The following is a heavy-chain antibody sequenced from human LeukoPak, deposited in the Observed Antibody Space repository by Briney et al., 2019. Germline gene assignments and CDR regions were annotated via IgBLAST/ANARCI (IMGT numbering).Heavy chain of an antibody. V-gene: IGHV3-23*01. CDR2: ISGSGGST. CDR3: AKAPQYYYDSRGYFMY. D-gene: IGHD3-22*01. Sequence: GGSLRLSCAASGFTFSSYAVSWVRQAPGKGLEWVSSISGSGGSTYSADSVKGRFTISRDNSKNTLYLQMNSLRVEDTAVYYCAKAPQYYYDSRGYFMYWGQGTLVTVSS. J-gene: IGHJ4*02. CDR1: GFTFSSYA.